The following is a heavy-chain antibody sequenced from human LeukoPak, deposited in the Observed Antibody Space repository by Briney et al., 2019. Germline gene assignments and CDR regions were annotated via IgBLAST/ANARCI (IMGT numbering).Heavy chain of an antibody. J-gene: IGHJ4*02. D-gene: IGHD1-1*01. CDR1: GFTFSSYS. Sequence: PGGSLRLSCAASGFTFSSYSMNWVRQAPGKGLEWVSSISSSSSYIYYADSVKGRFTISRDNAKNSVYLQMNSLRAEDTATYYCANNWNCDYWGRGTLVTVSS. V-gene: IGHV3-21*04. CDR3: ANNWNCDY. CDR2: ISSSSSYI.